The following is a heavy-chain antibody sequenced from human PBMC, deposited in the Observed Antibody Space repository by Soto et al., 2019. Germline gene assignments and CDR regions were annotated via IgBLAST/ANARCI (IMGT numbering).Heavy chain of an antibody. CDR1: GGSISSSN. CDR3: AKSLRYSSSWYPPPFDY. V-gene: IGHV3-23*01. J-gene: IGHJ4*02. CDR2: ISGSGGST. D-gene: IGHD6-13*01. Sequence: ETLSLTCAVSGGSISSSNWWSWVRQPPGKGLEWVSAISGSGGSTYYADSVKGRFTISRDNSKNTLYLQMNSLRAEDTAVYYCAKSLRYSSSWYPPPFDYWGQGTLVTVSS.